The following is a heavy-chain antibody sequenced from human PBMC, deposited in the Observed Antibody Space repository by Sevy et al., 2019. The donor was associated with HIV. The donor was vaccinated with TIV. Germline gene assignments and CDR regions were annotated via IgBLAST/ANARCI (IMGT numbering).Heavy chain of an antibody. CDR2: IKCTIDGGPPP. CDR1: GVSFSNAW. D-gene: IGHD2-8*02. J-gene: IGHJ6*02. Sequence: GGSLRLSCAASGVSFSNAWMNWVRQAPGKGLEWVGHIKCTIDGGPPPRYAAPVSDRFTISKDYSSDTLYVHLQMNSLRAEDTAIYYCAKRRVQSGLSGGGANYGMDVCGRGTTVTVSS. CDR3: AKRRVQSGLSGGGANYGMDV. V-gene: IGHV3-15*07.